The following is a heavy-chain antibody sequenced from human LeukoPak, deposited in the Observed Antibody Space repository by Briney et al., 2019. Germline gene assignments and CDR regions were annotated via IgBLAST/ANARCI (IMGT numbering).Heavy chain of an antibody. D-gene: IGHD3-10*01. Sequence: GGSLRLSCAASGFTFSSYSMNWVRQAPGKGLEWVSSISSSSSYIYYADSVKGRFTISRDNSKNTLYLQMNSLRAEDTAVYYCAKEGRELVRGVIQGLFDYWGQGTLVTVSS. CDR3: AKEGRELVRGVIQGLFDY. CDR1: GFTFSSYS. J-gene: IGHJ4*02. CDR2: ISSSSSYI. V-gene: IGHV3-21*04.